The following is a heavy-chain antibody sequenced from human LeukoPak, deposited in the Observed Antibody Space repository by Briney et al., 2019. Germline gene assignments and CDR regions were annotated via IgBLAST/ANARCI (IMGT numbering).Heavy chain of an antibody. CDR2: IYYSGST. D-gene: IGHD6-13*01. CDR1: GGSISSGGYY. Sequence: SQTLSLTCTVSGGSISSGGYYWSWIRQHPGKDLEWIGYIYYSGSTYYNPSLKSRVTISVDTSKNQFSLKLSSVTAADTAVYYCARDLSGYSSSWYRTSNAFDIWGQGTMVTVSS. J-gene: IGHJ3*02. V-gene: IGHV4-31*03. CDR3: ARDLSGYSSSWYRTSNAFDI.